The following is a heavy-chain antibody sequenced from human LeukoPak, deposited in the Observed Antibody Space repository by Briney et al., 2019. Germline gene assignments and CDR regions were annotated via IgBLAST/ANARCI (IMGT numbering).Heavy chain of an antibody. J-gene: IGHJ4*02. V-gene: IGHV4-34*01. CDR1: GGSFSGCY. CDR2: INHSGST. Sequence: SETLSLTCAVYGGSFSGCYWSWIRQPPGKGLEWIGEINHSGSTNYNPSLKSRVTISVDTSKNQFSLKLSSVTAADTAVYYCARGHSGYYWTSFDYWGQGTLVTVSS. CDR3: ARGHSGYYWTSFDY. D-gene: IGHD3-22*01.